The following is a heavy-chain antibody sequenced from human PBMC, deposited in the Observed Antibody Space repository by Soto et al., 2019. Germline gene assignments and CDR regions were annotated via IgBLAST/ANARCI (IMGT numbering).Heavy chain of an antibody. D-gene: IGHD4-17*01. CDR1: GYGFTSYY. Sequence: ASVTVSCQASGYGFTSYYMHWVRQAPGQGLEWMGIINPSGGSTSYAQKFQGRVTMTRDTSTSTVYMELSSLRSEDTAVYYCARWPTTVTGEEWFDPWGQGTLVTVSS. V-gene: IGHV1-46*01. J-gene: IGHJ5*02. CDR2: INPSGGST. CDR3: ARWPTTVTGEEWFDP.